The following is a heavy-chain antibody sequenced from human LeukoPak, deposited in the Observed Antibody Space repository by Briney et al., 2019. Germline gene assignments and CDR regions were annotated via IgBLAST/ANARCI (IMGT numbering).Heavy chain of an antibody. V-gene: IGHV3-7*01. Sequence: GGSLRLSCLASGFTFSGQYMSWVRQAPGKGLEWVADIRPDSSAKMYVDSVKGRFTISRDNSKNTLYLQMNSLRAEDTAVYYCARDGGASRPGAFDIWGQGTMVTVSS. D-gene: IGHD1-26*01. J-gene: IGHJ3*02. CDR2: IRPDSSAK. CDR1: GFTFSGQY. CDR3: ARDGGASRPGAFDI.